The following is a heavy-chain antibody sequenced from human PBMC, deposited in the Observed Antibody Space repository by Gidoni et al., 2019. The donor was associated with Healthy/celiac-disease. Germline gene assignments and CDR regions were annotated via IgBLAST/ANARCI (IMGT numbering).Heavy chain of an antibody. V-gene: IGHV3-21*01. CDR3: ARGPSRGGDY. CDR2: ISSSRSYI. CDR1: GFTFSSYS. J-gene: IGHJ4*02. D-gene: IGHD2-15*01. Sequence: EVQLVESGGGLVKPGGSLRLSCSASGFTFSSYSMNWVRQAPGKGLEWVSSISSSRSYIYYADSVKGRFTISRDNAKNSLYLQMNSLRAEDTAVYYCARGPSRGGDYWGQGTLVTVSS.